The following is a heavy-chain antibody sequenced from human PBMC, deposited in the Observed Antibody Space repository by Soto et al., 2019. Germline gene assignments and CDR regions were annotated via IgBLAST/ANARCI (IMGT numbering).Heavy chain of an antibody. CDR1: GYTFTSYG. Sequence: ASVKVSCKASGYTFTSYGISWVRQAPGQGLDWMGWISAYNGNTNYAQKLQGRVTMTTDTSTSTAYMELRSLRSDDTAVYYCAREVGLNIVATDYYYYMDVWGKGTTVTVSS. V-gene: IGHV1-18*01. D-gene: IGHD5-12*01. CDR3: AREVGLNIVATDYYYYMDV. CDR2: ISAYNGNT. J-gene: IGHJ6*03.